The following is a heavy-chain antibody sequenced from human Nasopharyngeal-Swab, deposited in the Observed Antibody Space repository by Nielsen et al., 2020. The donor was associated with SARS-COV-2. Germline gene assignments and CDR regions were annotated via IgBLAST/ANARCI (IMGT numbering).Heavy chain of an antibody. CDR3: ARGFDL. CDR2: IYYSGST. CDR1: GGSVSSSGYY. Sequence: SETLSLTCTVSGGSVSSSGYYWGWIRQPPGKGLEWIGTIYYSGSTYYNATLQSRVTISVHTSRNQFSLKLSSVTAADTAVYYCARGFDLWGRGTLVTVSS. J-gene: IGHJ2*01. V-gene: IGHV4-39*07.